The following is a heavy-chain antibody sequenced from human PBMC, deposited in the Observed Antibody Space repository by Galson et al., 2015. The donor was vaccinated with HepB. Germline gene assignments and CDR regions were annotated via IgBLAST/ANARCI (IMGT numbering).Heavy chain of an antibody. CDR2: IYPVDSDT. D-gene: IGHD3-10*01. J-gene: IGHJ3*02. CDR3: ARGALRYGSGSYYSDASDI. Sequence: QSGAEVKKPGESLKISCKASEYSFTNYWIAWVRQMPGKGLEWMGIIYPVDSDTRYSPSFQGQVTISADRSITTAFLQWSSLKASDTAIYFCARGALRYGSGSYYSDASDIWGQGTMVTVSS. CDR1: EYSFTNYW. V-gene: IGHV5-51*01.